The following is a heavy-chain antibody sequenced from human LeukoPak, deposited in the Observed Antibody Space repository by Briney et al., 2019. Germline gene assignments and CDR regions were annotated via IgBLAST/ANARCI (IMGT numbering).Heavy chain of an antibody. D-gene: IGHD6-13*01. CDR2: INPSGGST. CDR3: AAVTRGIGAAGTVGFDY. Sequence: ASVKVSCKASGYTFTSYYMHWVRQAPGQGLEWMGIINPSGGSTSYAQKFQGRVTITRDMSTSTAYMELSSLRSEDTAVYYCAAVTRGIGAAGTVGFDYWGQGTLVTVSS. J-gene: IGHJ4*02. CDR1: GYTFTSYY. V-gene: IGHV1-46*01.